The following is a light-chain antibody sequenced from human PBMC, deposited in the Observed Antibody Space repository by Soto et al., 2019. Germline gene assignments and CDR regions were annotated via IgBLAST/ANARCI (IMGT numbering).Light chain of an antibody. Sequence: VMTQSPATLSVSPGERATLSCWASETVATNLAWYQQKPGQAPRLLISGASTRAAGISDRFRGSGSGTEFTLTISSLRSEDSAIYYCQQSANWPFTFGPGTKVDIK. V-gene: IGKV3-15*01. CDR3: QQSANWPFT. CDR2: GAS. J-gene: IGKJ3*01. CDR1: ETVATN.